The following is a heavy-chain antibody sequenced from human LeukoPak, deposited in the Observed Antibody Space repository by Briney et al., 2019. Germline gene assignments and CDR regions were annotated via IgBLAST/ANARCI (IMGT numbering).Heavy chain of an antibody. Sequence: PSETLSLTCAVYGGSFSGYYWSWIRQLPGKGLEWIGEINHEGTTNYNPSLKSQVTISVDTSKNQFSLKLRSVTAADTAIYYCARGISVAAFPFFGYWGQGTRLTVSP. CDR1: GGSFSGYY. J-gene: IGHJ4*02. D-gene: IGHD6-19*01. CDR2: INHEGTT. CDR3: ARGISVAAFPFFGY. V-gene: IGHV4-34*01.